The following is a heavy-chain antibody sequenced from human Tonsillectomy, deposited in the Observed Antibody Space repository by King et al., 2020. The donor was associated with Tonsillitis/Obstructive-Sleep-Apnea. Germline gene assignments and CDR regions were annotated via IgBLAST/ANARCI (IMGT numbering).Heavy chain of an antibody. CDR3: ARGRSNDYGSGSYRFYHYNYLDV. J-gene: IGHJ6*03. CDR2: INHSGIT. CDR1: GGSFSDYY. Sequence: VQLPQWGAGLLKPSATLSLTCAVYGGSFSDYYWSWIRQPPGKGLEWIGEINHSGITNYNPSLKSRVTISVDTAKNPFSLNLGSVTAADTAVFYFARGRSNDYGSGSYRFYHYNYLDVWGKGTTVTVSS. V-gene: IGHV4-34*01. D-gene: IGHD3-10*01.